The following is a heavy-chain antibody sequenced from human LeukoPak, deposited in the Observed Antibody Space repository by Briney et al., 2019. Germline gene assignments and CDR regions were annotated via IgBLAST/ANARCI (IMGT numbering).Heavy chain of an antibody. D-gene: IGHD2-2*01. Sequence: GGSLRLSCAASGFTFSSYSMNWVRQAPGKGLEWVSSISSSSSYIYYADSVKGRFTISRDNAKNSLYLQMNSLRAEDTAVYYCARDPIQRFNIVAVPAAQHYFDYWGQGTLVTVSS. CDR3: ARDPIQRFNIVAVPAAQHYFDY. J-gene: IGHJ4*02. CDR2: ISSSSSYI. CDR1: GFTFSSYS. V-gene: IGHV3-21*01.